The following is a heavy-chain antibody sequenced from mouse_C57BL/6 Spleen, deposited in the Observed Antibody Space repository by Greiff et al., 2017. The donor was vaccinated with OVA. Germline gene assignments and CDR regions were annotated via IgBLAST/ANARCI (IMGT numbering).Heavy chain of an antibody. CDR3: ARGARRAWFAY. J-gene: IGHJ3*01. D-gene: IGHD2-12*01. CDR1: GYTFTDYY. V-gene: IGHV1-26*01. CDR2: INPNNGGT. Sequence: VQLQQSGPELVKPGASVKISCKASGYTFTDYYMNWVKQSHGKSLEWIGDINPNNGGTSYNQKFKGKATLTVDKSSSTAYMELRSLTSEDSAVYYCARGARRAWFAYWGQGTLVTVSA.